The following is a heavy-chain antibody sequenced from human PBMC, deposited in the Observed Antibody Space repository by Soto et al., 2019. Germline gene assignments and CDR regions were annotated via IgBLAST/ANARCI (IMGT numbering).Heavy chain of an antibody. CDR1: GFTFTNYA. V-gene: IGHV3-23*01. Sequence: EVQLLQSGGNLAQPGGSLRLSCAASGFTFTNYAMSWVRQAPGKGLEWVSSFSGSGGSTYYAASVKGRFTISRDNSKSTLYLQMNSLRAEDKALYFCARGGEATTYFFDYWGQGTPVTVSS. CDR3: ARGGEATTYFFDY. CDR2: FSGSGGST. J-gene: IGHJ4*01. D-gene: IGHD1-1*01.